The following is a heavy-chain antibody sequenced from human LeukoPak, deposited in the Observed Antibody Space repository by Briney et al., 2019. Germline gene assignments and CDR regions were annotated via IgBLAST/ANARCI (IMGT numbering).Heavy chain of an antibody. D-gene: IGHD7-27*01. CDR3: ASNANWGSRGYYYYYMDV. CDR2: IYYSGST. J-gene: IGHJ6*03. V-gene: IGHV4-39*01. CDR1: GGSISSSSYY. Sequence: PSETLSLTCTVSGGSISSSSYYWGWIRQPPGKGLEWIGSIYYSGSTYYNPSLKSRVTISVDTSKNQFSLKLSSVTAADTAAYYCASNANWGSRGYYYYYMDVWGKGTTVTVSS.